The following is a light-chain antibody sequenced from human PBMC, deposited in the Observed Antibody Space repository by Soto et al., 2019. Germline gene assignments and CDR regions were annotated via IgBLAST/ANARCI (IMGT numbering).Light chain of an antibody. CDR1: QSLVYSDGNTY. Sequence: DVVMTQSPLSLPVTLGQPASISCRSSQSLVYSDGNTYLNWFQQRPGQSPRSLIYKVSNRDSGVQDRFSGSGSGNDFPLKISRVEAEDVGVYYCMQGTHWPPTFGGGNKVEIK. V-gene: IGKV2-30*01. CDR3: MQGTHWPPT. J-gene: IGKJ4*01. CDR2: KVS.